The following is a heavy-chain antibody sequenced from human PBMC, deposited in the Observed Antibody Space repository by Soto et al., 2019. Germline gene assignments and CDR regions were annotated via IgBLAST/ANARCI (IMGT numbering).Heavy chain of an antibody. CDR2: IWYDGYNK. CDR3: ARGTGWSNWYFDL. D-gene: IGHD6-19*01. Sequence: QVQLVESGGGVVQPGRSLRLSCAGTGFTFNSYGMHWVSQAPGKGLEWVAVIWYDGYNKYYADSVKGRFAISRDNSKNTVYLDMNSLRAEETAVYYCARGTGWSNWYFDLWGRGTLVTVSS. J-gene: IGHJ2*01. V-gene: IGHV3-33*01. CDR1: GFTFNSYG.